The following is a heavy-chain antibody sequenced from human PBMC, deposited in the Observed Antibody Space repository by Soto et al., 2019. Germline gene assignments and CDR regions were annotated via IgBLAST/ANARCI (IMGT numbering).Heavy chain of an antibody. V-gene: IGHV3-33*01. Sequence: QVQLVESGGGVVQPGRSLRLSCAASGFTFSSYGMHWVRQAPGKGLEWVAVIWYDGSNKYYADSVKGRFTISRDNSKNTLYLQIHSLRAEDTAVYYCARETKPYSSTGYFDYWGQGTLVTVSS. D-gene: IGHD6-13*01. CDR1: GFTFSSYG. CDR2: IWYDGSNK. CDR3: ARETKPYSSTGYFDY. J-gene: IGHJ4*02.